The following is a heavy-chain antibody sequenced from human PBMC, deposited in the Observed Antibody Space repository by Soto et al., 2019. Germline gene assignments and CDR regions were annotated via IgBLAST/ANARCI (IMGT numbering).Heavy chain of an antibody. CDR3: ARIDCSSTSCYPPTYGMDV. Sequence: SVKVSCKASGYTFTSYGISWVRQAPGQGLEWMGWISAYNGNTNYAQKLQGRVTMTTDTSTSTAYMELRSLRSDDTAVYYCARIDCSSTSCYPPTYGMDVWGQGTTVTVSS. CDR1: GYTFTSYG. CDR2: ISAYNGNT. J-gene: IGHJ6*02. D-gene: IGHD2-2*01. V-gene: IGHV1-18*04.